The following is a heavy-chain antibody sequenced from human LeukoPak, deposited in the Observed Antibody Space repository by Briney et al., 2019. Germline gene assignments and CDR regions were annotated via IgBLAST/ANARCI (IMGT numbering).Heavy chain of an antibody. V-gene: IGHV3-74*01. Sequence: PGGSLRLSCAASGFTFGNYWMHWVRQAPGKGLVWVSRINNDGSDTTYADAVKGRFTFSRDNAKNTLYLQMNSLRAEDTAVYYCARGYFGPDYWGQGTLDTVSS. CDR3: ARGYFGPDY. CDR1: GFTFGNYW. CDR2: INNDGSDT. J-gene: IGHJ4*02. D-gene: IGHD3-9*01.